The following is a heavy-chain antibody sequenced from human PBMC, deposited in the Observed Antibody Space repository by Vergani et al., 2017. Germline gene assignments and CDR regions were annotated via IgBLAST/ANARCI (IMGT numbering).Heavy chain of an antibody. V-gene: IGHV3-33*01. CDR3: STKSCGTPGCQIGYFRE. CDR1: GFAFRTYG. J-gene: IGHJ1*01. CDR2: IWYDGSNT. Sequence: QVQLVESGGGVVQPGRSLRLSCVASGFAFRTYGMHWVRQAPGKGLEWVAIIWYDGSNTYYADSVKGRFTVSRDNSRNTLFLQMNSLRVEDTAVYYCSTKSCGTPGCQIGYFREWGQGTLVTVSS. D-gene: IGHD1-1*01.